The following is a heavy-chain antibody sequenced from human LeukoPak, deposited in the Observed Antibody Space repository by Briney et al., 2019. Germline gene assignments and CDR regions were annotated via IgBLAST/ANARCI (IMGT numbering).Heavy chain of an antibody. J-gene: IGHJ5*02. V-gene: IGHV2-5*02. CDR3: AHRRAGPRSYNWFDP. CDR1: GFSLSTSGVG. D-gene: IGHD3-10*01. CDR2: IYWDDDK. Sequence: SGPTLVNPTQTLTLTCTFSGFSLSTSGVGVGWIRQPPGKALEWLALIYWDDDKRYSPSLKSRLTVTKDTSKNQVVLTMTNMDPVGTATYYCAHRRAGPRSYNWFDPWGQGTLVTVSS.